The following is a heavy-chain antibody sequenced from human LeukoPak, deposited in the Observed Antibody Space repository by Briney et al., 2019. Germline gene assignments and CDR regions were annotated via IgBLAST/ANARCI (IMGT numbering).Heavy chain of an antibody. CDR2: ISGDGGST. J-gene: IGHJ4*02. Sequence: GGSLGLSCAASGFTFDDYAMHWVRQAPGKGLKWVSLISGDGGSTYYADSVKGRFTISRDNSKNSLYLQMNSLRTEDTALYYCAKDKVATIPLYYFDYWGQGTLVTVSS. D-gene: IGHD5-24*01. V-gene: IGHV3-43*02. CDR1: GFTFDDYA. CDR3: AKDKVATIPLYYFDY.